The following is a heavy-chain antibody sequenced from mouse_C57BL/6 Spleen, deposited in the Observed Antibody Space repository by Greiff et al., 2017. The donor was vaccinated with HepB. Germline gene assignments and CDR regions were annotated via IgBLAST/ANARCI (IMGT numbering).Heavy chain of an antibody. CDR3: ARNPRGDWYFDV. J-gene: IGHJ1*03. CDR1: GFSLTSYG. CDR2: IWSGGST. Sequence: QVQLQQSGPGLVQPSQSLSITCTVSGFSLTSYGVHWVRQSPGKGLEWLGVIWSGGSTDYNAAFISRLSISKDNSKSQVFFKMNSLQADDTAIYYCARNPRGDWYFDVWGTGTTVTVSS. V-gene: IGHV2-2*01.